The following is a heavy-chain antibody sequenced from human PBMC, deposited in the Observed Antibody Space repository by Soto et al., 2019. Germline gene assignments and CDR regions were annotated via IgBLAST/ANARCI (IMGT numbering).Heavy chain of an antibody. D-gene: IGHD3-16*01. Sequence: ASVKVSCKASGYTFTDYYIHWVRQAPGQGLEWMGLINPSAGNIKYAQNFQGRVTMTRDTSTSTVYMELSSLKSEDTAVYYCARDHPPGGGPKRDLEYWGRG. CDR2: INPSAGNI. V-gene: IGHV1-46*01. CDR3: ARDHPPGGGPKRDLEY. J-gene: IGHJ4*02. CDR1: GYTFTDYY.